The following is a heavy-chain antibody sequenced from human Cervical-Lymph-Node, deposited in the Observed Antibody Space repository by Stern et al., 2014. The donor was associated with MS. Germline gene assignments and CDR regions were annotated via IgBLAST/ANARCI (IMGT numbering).Heavy chain of an antibody. Sequence: QVQLQQWGAGLLKPSETLSLTCAVYGGSFSGYYWSWIRQPPGKGLEWIGEINHSGSTNYNPSLKSRVPISVDTSKNQFSLKLSSVTAADTAVYYCARIGSGSYFNDRGFDYWGQGTLVTVSS. V-gene: IGHV4-34*01. CDR2: INHSGST. CDR1: GGSFSGYY. CDR3: ARIGSGSYFNDRGFDY. D-gene: IGHD1-26*01. J-gene: IGHJ4*02.